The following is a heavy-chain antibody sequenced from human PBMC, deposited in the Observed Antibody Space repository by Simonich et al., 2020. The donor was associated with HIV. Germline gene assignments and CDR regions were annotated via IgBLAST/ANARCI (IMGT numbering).Heavy chain of an antibody. CDR2: IIPSFGTA. J-gene: IGHJ4*02. Sequence: QVQLVQSGAEVKKPGSSVTVSCKASGGTFSSYAISWVRQAHGQGLAWMVGIIPSFGTANYAQKFQGRVTITADESTSTAYMELSSLRSEDTAVYYCARESRYSYGKYYFDYWGQGTLVTVSS. D-gene: IGHD5-18*01. V-gene: IGHV1-69*13. CDR3: ARESRYSYGKYYFDY. CDR1: GGTFSSYA.